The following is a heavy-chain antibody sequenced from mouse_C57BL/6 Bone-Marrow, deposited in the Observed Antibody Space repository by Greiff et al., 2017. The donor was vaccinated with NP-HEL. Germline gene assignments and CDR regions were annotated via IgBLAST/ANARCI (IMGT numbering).Heavy chain of an antibody. D-gene: IGHD1-1*02. CDR2: INPYNGGT. J-gene: IGHJ4*01. CDR1: GYTFTDYY. Sequence: EVQLQESGPVLVKPGASVKMSCKASGYTFTDYYMNWVKQSHGKSLEWIGVINPYNGGTSYNQKFKGKATLTVDKSSSTAYMELNSLTSEDSAVYYCARSAYGYAMDYWGQGTSVTVSS. CDR3: ARSAYGYAMDY. V-gene: IGHV1-19*01.